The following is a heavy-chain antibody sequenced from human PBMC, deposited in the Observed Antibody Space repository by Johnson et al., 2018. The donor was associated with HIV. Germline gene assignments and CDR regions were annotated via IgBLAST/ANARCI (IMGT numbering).Heavy chain of an antibody. CDR1: GFTFSIYA. V-gene: IGHV3-33*01. J-gene: IGHJ3*02. D-gene: IGHD3-10*01. CDR2: IWYDGSNK. Sequence: MQLVESGGGVVQPGRSLRLSCAASGFTFSIYAMHWVRQAPGKGLEWVSVIWYDGSNKYYADSVKGRFTISRDNSKNTLYLQMNSLRAEDTAVYYCVRDRGTMLLDGAFDIWGQGTMVTVSS. CDR3: VRDRGTMLLDGAFDI.